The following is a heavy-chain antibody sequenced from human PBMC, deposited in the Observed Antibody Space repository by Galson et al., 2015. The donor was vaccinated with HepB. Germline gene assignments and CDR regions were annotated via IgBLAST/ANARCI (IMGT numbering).Heavy chain of an antibody. V-gene: IGHV1-69*13. D-gene: IGHD3-22*01. CDR3: AREREFDYYDSSGQGWGAFDI. CDR2: IIPIFGTA. Sequence: SVKVSCKASGGTFSSYAISWVRQAPGQGLEWMGGIIPIFGTANYAQKFQGRVTITADESTSTAYMELSSLRSEDTAVYYCAREREFDYYDSSGQGWGAFDIWGQGTMVTVSS. CDR1: GGTFSSYA. J-gene: IGHJ3*02.